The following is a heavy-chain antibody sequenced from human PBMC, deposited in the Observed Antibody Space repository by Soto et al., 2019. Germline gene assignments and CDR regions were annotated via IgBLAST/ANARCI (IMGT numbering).Heavy chain of an antibody. CDR2: IYYSGST. D-gene: IGHD1-20*01. Sequence: QVQLQESGPGLVKPSQTLSLTCTVSGGSISSGGYYWSWIRQHPGKGLEWIGYIYYSGSTYYNPSLQRRVTISVDTTKNQFSLKLSSVTAADTAVYYCARVGGINWFDPWGQGTLVTVSS. J-gene: IGHJ5*02. V-gene: IGHV4-31*03. CDR1: GGSISSGGYY. CDR3: ARVGGINWFDP.